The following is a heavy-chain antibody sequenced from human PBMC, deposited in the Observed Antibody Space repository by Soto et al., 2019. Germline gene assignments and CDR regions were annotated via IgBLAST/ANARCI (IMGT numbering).Heavy chain of an antibody. J-gene: IGHJ4*02. V-gene: IGHV3-30*07. CDR1: GFIFSHFA. CDR3: ATEHREGGLGHNYGTPEY. CDR2: VTYDGGTQ. Sequence: QVQLVESGGGVVQPGRSLRLSCVGSGFIFSHFAMHWVRQAPGKGLEWVALVTYDGGTQFYAESVRGRFTISRDNSDNTLFLQMNSLRTEDTALYYCATEHREGGLGHNYGTPEYWGQGILVTVSS. D-gene: IGHD5-18*01.